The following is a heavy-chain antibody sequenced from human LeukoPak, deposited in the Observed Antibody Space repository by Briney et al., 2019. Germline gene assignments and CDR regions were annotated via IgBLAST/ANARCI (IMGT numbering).Heavy chain of an antibody. Sequence: ASVKVSCKASGYTFTTYHMHWVRQAPGQGLEWMGRKHPSSGATNYAQRFQGRVTLTRDTSIDTAYMELSRLTSDDTAVYYCARDLPFEDWGQGTLVTVSS. D-gene: IGHD2/OR15-2a*01. CDR3: ARDLPFED. V-gene: IGHV1-2*06. CDR2: KHPSSGAT. CDR1: GYTFTTYH. J-gene: IGHJ4*02.